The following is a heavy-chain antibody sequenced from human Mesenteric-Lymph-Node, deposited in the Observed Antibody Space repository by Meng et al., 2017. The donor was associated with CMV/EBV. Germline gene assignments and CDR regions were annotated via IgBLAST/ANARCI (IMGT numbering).Heavy chain of an antibody. CDR1: GYTFTSYD. CDR2: MNTNSGNT. D-gene: IGHD2/OR15-2a*01. J-gene: IGHJ4*02. CDR3: ARDRGRISWIENIDY. Sequence: SGYTFTSYDINWVRQATGRGLEWMGWMNTNSGNTGYAQKFQGRGTMTRNTSISTAYMELSNLTYDDTAIYYCARDRGRISWIENIDYWGQGTLVTVSS. V-gene: IGHV1-8*01.